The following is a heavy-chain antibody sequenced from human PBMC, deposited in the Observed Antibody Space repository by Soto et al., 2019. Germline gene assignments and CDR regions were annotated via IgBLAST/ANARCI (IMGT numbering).Heavy chain of an antibody. V-gene: IGHV5-51*01. CDR1: GYTFSNFW. CDR3: ARSPRSSPYFDY. D-gene: IGHD6-13*01. J-gene: IGHJ4*02. Sequence: LKISCQSSGYTFSNFWIGWVRQLPGKGLEWMGIIYPGDHETRYSPSFHGKVTISADRSINAAYLQWNSLEASDTAFYFCARSPRSSPYFDYWGQGALVTVSS. CDR2: IYPGDHET.